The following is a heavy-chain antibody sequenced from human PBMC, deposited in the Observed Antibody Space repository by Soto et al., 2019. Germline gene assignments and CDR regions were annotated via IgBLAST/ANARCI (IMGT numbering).Heavy chain of an antibody. V-gene: IGHV3-23*01. D-gene: IGHD2-21*01. J-gene: IGHJ4*01. CDR1: GFTFNTYD. CDR3: VRHCGC. CDR2: IVTTGETT. Sequence: EVQLLESGGGLVQPGGSLRLSCADSGFTFNTYDMSWVRQAPGTWLEWVSSIVTTGETTFYADSVRGRFTISRDNSKITMFLQINTLRADDAAIYYCVRHCGCWGHGTLVTVSS.